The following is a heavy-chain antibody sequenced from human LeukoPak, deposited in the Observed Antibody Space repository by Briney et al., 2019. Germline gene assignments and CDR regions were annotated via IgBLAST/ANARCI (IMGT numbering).Heavy chain of an antibody. CDR1: GFTFSSYA. V-gene: IGHV3-30-3*01. CDR2: ISYDGSNK. Sequence: GGSLRLSCAASGFTFSSYAMYWVRQAPGKGLEWVAVISYDGSNKYYADSVKGRFTISRDNSKNTLYLQMNSLRAEDTAVYYCARGSVVYFGVVNYDYWGQGTLVTVSS. J-gene: IGHJ4*02. D-gene: IGHD3-3*01. CDR3: ARGSVVYFGVVNYDY.